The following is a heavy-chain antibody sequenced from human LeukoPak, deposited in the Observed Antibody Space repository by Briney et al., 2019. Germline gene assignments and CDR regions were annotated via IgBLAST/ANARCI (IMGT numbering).Heavy chain of an antibody. Sequence: GGSLRLSCAASGFTFSSYSMNWVRQAPGKGLEWISAISAGGDSTYYADSVRGRFTISKDESKTTLFLQMNSLRAEDTAIYYCAAPPRAGARPPYDYWGHGAQVTVSS. CDR1: GFTFSSYS. V-gene: IGHV3-23*01. D-gene: IGHD6-6*01. CDR2: ISAGGDST. CDR3: AAPPRAGARPPYDY. J-gene: IGHJ4*01.